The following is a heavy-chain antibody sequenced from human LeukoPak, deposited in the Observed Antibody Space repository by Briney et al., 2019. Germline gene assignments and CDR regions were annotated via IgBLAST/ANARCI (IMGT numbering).Heavy chain of an antibody. CDR2: INPNSGGT. Sequence: ASVKVSCKASGYTFTGYYMHWVRQAPGQGLEWMGWINPNSGGTNYAQKFQGRVTMTRDTSISTAYMELSRPRSDDTAVYYCARDRDFWSSWVDPWGQGTLVTVSS. CDR3: ARDRDFWSSWVDP. J-gene: IGHJ5*02. V-gene: IGHV1-2*02. D-gene: IGHD3-3*01. CDR1: GYTFTGYY.